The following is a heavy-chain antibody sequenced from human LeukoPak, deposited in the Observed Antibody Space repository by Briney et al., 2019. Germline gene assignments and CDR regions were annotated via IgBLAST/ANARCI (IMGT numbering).Heavy chain of an antibody. CDR2: IGPSDSYT. CDR3: ASRQYYYDSMDFDY. CDR1: GYSFTSYW. V-gene: IGHV5-10-1*01. Sequence: GESLKISCKGSGYSFTSYWISWVRQMPGKGLEWMGRIGPSDSYTNYSPSFQGHVTISADKSISTAYLQWSSLKASDTAMYYCASRQYYYDSMDFDYWGQGTLVTVSS. J-gene: IGHJ4*02. D-gene: IGHD3-22*01.